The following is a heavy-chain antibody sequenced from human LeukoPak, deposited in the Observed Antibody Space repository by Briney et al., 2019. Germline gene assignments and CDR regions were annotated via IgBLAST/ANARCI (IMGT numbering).Heavy chain of an antibody. V-gene: IGHV1-18*01. J-gene: IGHJ4*02. Sequence: GASVKVSCKASGYTFTSYGISWVRRAPGQGLEWMGWISAYNGNTNYAQKLQGRVTMTTDTSTSTAYMELRSLRSDDTAVYYCARVSMVRGVTHLDYWGQGTLVTVSS. CDR3: ARVSMVRGVTHLDY. CDR2: ISAYNGNT. D-gene: IGHD3-10*01. CDR1: GYTFTSYG.